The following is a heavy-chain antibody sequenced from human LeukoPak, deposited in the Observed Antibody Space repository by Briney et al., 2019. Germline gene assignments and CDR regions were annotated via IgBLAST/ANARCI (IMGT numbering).Heavy chain of an antibody. CDR1: GFKFDDYA. D-gene: IGHD6-13*01. CDR3: AKDTHASISAATRGYMDV. J-gene: IGHJ6*03. Sequence: GGSLRLSCAASGFKFDDYAIHWVRQAPGKGLEWVSGISWNGGTVAYADSVKGRFTISRDNAKNSLSLQMNSLRADDTALYYCAKDTHASISAATRGYMDVWGKGTTVTVSS. CDR2: ISWNGGTV. V-gene: IGHV3-9*01.